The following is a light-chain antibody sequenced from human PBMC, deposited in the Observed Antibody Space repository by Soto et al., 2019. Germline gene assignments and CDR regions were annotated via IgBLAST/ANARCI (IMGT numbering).Light chain of an antibody. CDR3: QQSYSVPIT. CDR2: AAS. J-gene: IGKJ1*01. V-gene: IGKV1-39*01. Sequence: IQMTQSPSSLSASVGDRVSITCRASESISSHLNWYQQKSGRAPQLLIHAASTLQTGVPSRFSGSGSGTDFTLTISSLQPEDFATYYCQQSYSVPITFGQGTNVDI. CDR1: ESISSH.